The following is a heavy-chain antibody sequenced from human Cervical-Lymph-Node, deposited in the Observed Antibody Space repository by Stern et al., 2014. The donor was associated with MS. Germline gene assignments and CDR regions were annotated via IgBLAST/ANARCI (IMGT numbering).Heavy chain of an antibody. CDR1: GGTFSSSA. V-gene: IGHV1-69*06. CDR3: ARVSSAGGYAFDI. Sequence: QLVQSGTEVKKPGSSVKVSCKSSGGTFSSSAISWVRQAPGQGLEWMGGIIPIFGTANYAQKFQGRVTITADKSTSTAYMELSSLISEDTAVYYCARVSSAGGYAFDIWGQGTLVTVSS. CDR2: IIPIFGTA. J-gene: IGHJ3*02. D-gene: IGHD2-15*01.